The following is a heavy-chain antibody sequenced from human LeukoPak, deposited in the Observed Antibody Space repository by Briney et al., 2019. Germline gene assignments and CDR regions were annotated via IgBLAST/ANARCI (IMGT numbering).Heavy chain of an antibody. CDR1: GFTFSSYA. CDR3: AKDQGAMVHNFDY. CDR2: ISGSGGST. D-gene: IGHD5-18*01. V-gene: IGHV3-23*01. Sequence: GGSLRLPCAASGFTFSSYAMSWVRQAPGKGLEWVSAISGSGGSTYYADSVKGRFTISRDNSKNTLYLQMNSLRAEDTAVYYCAKDQGAMVHNFDYWGQGTLVTVSS. J-gene: IGHJ4*02.